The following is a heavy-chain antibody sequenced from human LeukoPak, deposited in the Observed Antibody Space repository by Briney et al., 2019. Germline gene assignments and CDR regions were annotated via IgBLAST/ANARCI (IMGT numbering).Heavy chain of an antibody. V-gene: IGHV4-4*02. D-gene: IGHD3-10*01. CDR1: GGSISSSNW. Sequence: ASETLSLTCAVSGGSISSSNWWSWVRQPPGKGLEWIGEIYHSGSTSYNPSLKSRVTISVDKSKNQFSLKLSSVTAADTAVYYCVRGYGSGSYWNYWGQGTLVTVSS. CDR3: VRGYGSGSYWNY. J-gene: IGHJ4*02. CDR2: IYHSGST.